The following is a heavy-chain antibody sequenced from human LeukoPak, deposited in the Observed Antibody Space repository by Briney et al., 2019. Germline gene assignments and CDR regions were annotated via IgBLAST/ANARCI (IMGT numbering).Heavy chain of an antibody. D-gene: IGHD3-3*01. CDR3: ARLREIPVFGVVTKSTSYFDY. CDR2: IKQDSSEN. J-gene: IGHJ4*02. V-gene: IGHV3-7*01. CDR1: GFTFTNYW. Sequence: GGSLRLSCAASGFTFTNYWMSWVRQAPGRGLELVANIKQDSSENYYVDSVKGRFTISRDNAKNSLYLQMNSLRAEDTAVYYCARLREIPVFGVVTKSTSYFDYWGQGTLVTVSS.